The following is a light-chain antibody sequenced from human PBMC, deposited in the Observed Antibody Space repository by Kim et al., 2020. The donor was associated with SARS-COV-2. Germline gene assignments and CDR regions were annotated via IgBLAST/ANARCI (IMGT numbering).Light chain of an antibody. Sequence: VSGSPGQSITISCTRTSSDVGSYNLVSWYQQHPGKAPKLMIYEVSKRPSGVSNRFSGSKSGNTASLTISGLQAEDEADYYCCSYVVFGGGTQLTVL. J-gene: IGLJ2*01. V-gene: IGLV2-23*02. CDR1: SSDVGSYNL. CDR3: CSYVV. CDR2: EVS.